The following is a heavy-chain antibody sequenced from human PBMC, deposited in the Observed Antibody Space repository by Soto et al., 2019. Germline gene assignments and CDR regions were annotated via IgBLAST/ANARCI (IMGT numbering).Heavy chain of an antibody. J-gene: IGHJ4*02. CDR2: IKEDGSEK. CDR3: ARASSSTNGAIDY. D-gene: IGHD2-2*01. CDR1: AFTFRNYW. V-gene: IGHV3-7*04. Sequence: EVQLVESGGGLVQPGGSLRLSCAASAFTFRNYWMSWVRQAPGKGLECVAKIKEDGSEKYYVDSVKGRFTISRDNAKNSVYLQMDSLTVEDTAMYYCARASSSTNGAIDYWGQGTLVTVSS.